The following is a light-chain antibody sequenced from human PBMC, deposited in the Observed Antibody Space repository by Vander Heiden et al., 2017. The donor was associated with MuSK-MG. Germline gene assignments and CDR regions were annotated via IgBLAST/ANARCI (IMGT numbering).Light chain of an antibody. CDR3: QQSYSIAWA. Sequence: IQMTQSPSSLPAFVGDRVPITCRASHNIKRYVNWYQQKPGKAPKILIYAASSLQSGVPSRFSGSGSGTDFTLTISSLQPEDFAIYYCQQSYSIAWAFGQGTKVEIK. CDR1: HNIKRY. J-gene: IGKJ1*01. CDR2: AAS. V-gene: IGKV1-39*01.